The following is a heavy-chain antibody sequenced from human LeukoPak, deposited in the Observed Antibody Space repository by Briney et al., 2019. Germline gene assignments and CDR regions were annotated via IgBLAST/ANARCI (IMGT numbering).Heavy chain of an antibody. J-gene: IGHJ4*02. CDR2: TYYRSKWYN. Sequence: SQTLSLTCAISGDSVSSSDAAWNWIRQSPSRGLEWLGRTYYRSKWYNDFAVSVKSRITITPDTFKNQFSLQLTSVTPEDTAVYYCARNSMFDYWGQGTLVTVSS. V-gene: IGHV6-1*01. CDR1: GDSVSSSDAA. D-gene: IGHD4-23*01. CDR3: ARNSMFDY.